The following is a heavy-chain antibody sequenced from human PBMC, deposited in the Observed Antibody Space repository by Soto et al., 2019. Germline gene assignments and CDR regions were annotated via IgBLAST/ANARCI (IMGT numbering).Heavy chain of an antibody. J-gene: IGHJ6*02. V-gene: IGHV3-33*01. CDR1: GFTFSSYG. CDR3: ARDLGSYYGGGYYYGMDV. CDR2: IWYDGSNK. Sequence: QVQLVESGGGVVQPGRSLRLSCAASGFTFSSYGMHWVRQAPGKGLEWVAVIWYDGSNKYYADSVKGRFTISRDNSKNALYLQMNSLRAEDTAGCYCARDLGSYYGGGYYYGMDVWGQGTTVTVSS. D-gene: IGHD1-26*01.